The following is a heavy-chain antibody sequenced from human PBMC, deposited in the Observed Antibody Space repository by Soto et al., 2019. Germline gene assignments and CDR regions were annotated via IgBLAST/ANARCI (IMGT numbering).Heavy chain of an antibody. V-gene: IGHV3-21*01. CDR1: GFTFSSYT. CDR3: ARSCSSSCLTTDKNWFDP. D-gene: IGHD6-13*01. J-gene: IGHJ5*02. CDR2: ISSSSSYI. Sequence: SCAASGFTFSSYTMNWVRQAPGKGLEWVSSISSSSSYIYYADSVKGRFTISRDNAKNSLYLQMNSLRAEDTAVYYCARSCSSSCLTTDKNWFDPWGQGTLVTVSS.